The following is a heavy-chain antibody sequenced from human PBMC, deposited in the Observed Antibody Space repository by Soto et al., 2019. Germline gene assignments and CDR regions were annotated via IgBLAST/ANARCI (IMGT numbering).Heavy chain of an antibody. Sequence: GGSLRLSCAASGFTFSGYGMHWVRQAPGKGLEWVAVISGSGGNTYYADSVKGRFTISRDNSKNTLYLQMNSLRAEDTAVYYCARVGPSLSDSTYYYYYYYYMDVWGKGTTVTVS. V-gene: IGHV3-33*01. CDR1: GFTFSGYG. CDR2: ISGSGGNT. CDR3: ARVGPSLSDSTYYYYYYYYMDV. D-gene: IGHD2-21*02. J-gene: IGHJ6*03.